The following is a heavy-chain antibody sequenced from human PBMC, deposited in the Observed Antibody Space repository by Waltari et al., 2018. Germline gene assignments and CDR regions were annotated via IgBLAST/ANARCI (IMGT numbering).Heavy chain of an antibody. J-gene: IGHJ3*01. Sequence: QLQLQESGPGPVKPSATLSLTCSVSGGSLDTPKHYWSWIRQPPGQGLEWIGTISYAGTTYTNPSLRSRLTMSRDTSKNQLSLTLGSTTAADTAVYYCATYIGASVGTAAFDVWGQGTMVTVSS. D-gene: IGHD5-12*01. V-gene: IGHV4-39*01. CDR3: ATYIGASVGTAAFDV. CDR1: GGSLDTPKHY. CDR2: ISYAGTT.